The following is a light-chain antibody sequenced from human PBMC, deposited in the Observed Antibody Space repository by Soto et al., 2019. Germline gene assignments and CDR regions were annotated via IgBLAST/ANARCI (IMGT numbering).Light chain of an antibody. CDR1: SSDVAFYNH. CDR3: SSFASTHTYV. Sequence: QSALTQPASVSGSPGQLITISCTGTSSDVAFYNHVSWYQQHPGKAPKLLIYEVNNRPSGVSHRFSGSKSGNTASLTISGLQAEDEADYYCSSFASTHTYVFGTGTKVTVL. V-gene: IGLV2-14*01. J-gene: IGLJ1*01. CDR2: EVN.